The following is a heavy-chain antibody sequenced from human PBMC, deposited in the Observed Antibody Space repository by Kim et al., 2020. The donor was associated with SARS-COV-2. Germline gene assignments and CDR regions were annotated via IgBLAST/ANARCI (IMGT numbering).Heavy chain of an antibody. Sequence: KNAQKFQDRVTITRDSSASTAYMELSSLRSEDTAVYYCASALMTRGAFDIWGQGTMVTVSS. V-gene: IGHV1-3*01. D-gene: IGHD4-17*01. J-gene: IGHJ3*02. CDR3: ASALMTRGAFDI.